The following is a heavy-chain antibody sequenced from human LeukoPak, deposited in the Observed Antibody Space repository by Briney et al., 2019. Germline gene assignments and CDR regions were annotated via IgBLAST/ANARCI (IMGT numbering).Heavy chain of an antibody. J-gene: IGHJ4*02. Sequence: GGSLRLSCEASGFTFSSYAMSWVRQAPGKGLEWDSGISGSGGTYYADSVKGRFTISRDNSKNTLYLQMNSLRAEDTAVYYCAKGVRYCSGGSCYCPFDYWGQGTLVTVSS. D-gene: IGHD2-15*01. CDR1: GFTFSSYA. CDR3: AKGVRYCSGGSCYCPFDY. CDR2: ISGSGGT. V-gene: IGHV3-23*01.